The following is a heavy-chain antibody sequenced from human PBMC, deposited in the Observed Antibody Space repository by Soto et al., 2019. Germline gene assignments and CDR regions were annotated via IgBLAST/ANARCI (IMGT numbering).Heavy chain of an antibody. V-gene: IGHV3-30*18. CDR3: AKEGVLLWFGEANYFDY. CDR1: GFTFSSYG. D-gene: IGHD3-10*01. CDR2: ISYDGSNK. J-gene: IGHJ4*02. Sequence: QVQLVESGGGVVQPGRSLRLSCAASGFTFSSYGMHWVRQAPGKGLEWVAVISYDGSNKYYADSVKGRFTISRDNSKNTLYLQMNSLRAEDTAVYYCAKEGVLLWFGEANYFDYWGQGTLVTVSS.